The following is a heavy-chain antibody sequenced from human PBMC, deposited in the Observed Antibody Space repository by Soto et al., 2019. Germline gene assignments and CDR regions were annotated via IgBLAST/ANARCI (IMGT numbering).Heavy chain of an antibody. CDR3: ARDQGGTYYDYVWGSYRPASFDY. V-gene: IGHV1-3*01. D-gene: IGHD3-16*02. Sequence: GASVKVSCKASGYTFTSYAMHWVRQAPGQRLEWMGWINAGNGNTKYSQKFQGRVTITRDTSASTAYMELSSLRSEDTAVYYCARDQGGTYYDYVWGSYRPASFDYWGQGNLVTVSS. J-gene: IGHJ4*02. CDR2: INAGNGNT. CDR1: GYTFTSYA.